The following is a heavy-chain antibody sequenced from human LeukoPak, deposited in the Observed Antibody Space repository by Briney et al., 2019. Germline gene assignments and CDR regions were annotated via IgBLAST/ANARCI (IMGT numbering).Heavy chain of an antibody. D-gene: IGHD3-10*01. Sequence: GGSLRLSCAASGFTFSRYEMNWVRQAPGKGLEWVSYISSSGSSIYYADSVKGRFTIFRDNAKKSLYLQMKSLRAEDTAVYYCARGPLWFGESAFDYWGQGTLVTVSS. J-gene: IGHJ4*02. CDR1: GFTFSRYE. CDR3: ARGPLWFGESAFDY. V-gene: IGHV3-48*03. CDR2: ISSSGSSI.